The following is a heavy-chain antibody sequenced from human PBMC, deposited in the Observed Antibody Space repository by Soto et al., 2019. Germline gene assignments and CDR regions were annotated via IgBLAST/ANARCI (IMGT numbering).Heavy chain of an antibody. V-gene: IGHV4-4*02. CDR1: RGSISSSNL. J-gene: IGHJ2*01. CDR2: MYHTGIT. CDR3: ARESYNESNVGYFDL. Sequence: QVQLQESGPGLVKPSGTLSLTCAVSRGSISSSNLWSWVRQSPGKGLEWIGAMYHTGITNYSPSLKCRVTMSVDKSNNQFSRQLSSVTAADTAVYYCARESYNESNVGYFDLWGRGTLVSLSS. D-gene: IGHD1-1*01.